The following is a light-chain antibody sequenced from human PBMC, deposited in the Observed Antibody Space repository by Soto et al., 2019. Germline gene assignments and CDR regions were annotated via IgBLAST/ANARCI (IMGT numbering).Light chain of an antibody. J-gene: IGKJ4*01. CDR3: MQGTYCPLT. CDR1: QSLVYSDGDTY. Sequence: DVVMPQSPLSLPVTLGQPASISCKSSQSLVYSDGDTYLSWFQQRPGQSPRRLIYKVSKRDSGIPHIFRGSGSGTDFPLKISRVECEDVGVYFCMQGTYCPLTFGGGTKVQIK. CDR2: KVS. V-gene: IGKV2-30*01.